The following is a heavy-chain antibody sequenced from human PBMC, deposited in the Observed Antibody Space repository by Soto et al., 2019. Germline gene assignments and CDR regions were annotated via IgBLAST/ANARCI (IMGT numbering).Heavy chain of an antibody. CDR2: IYYSGST. Sequence: SETLSLTCTVSGGSISSYYWSWIRQPPGKGLEWIGYIYYSGSTNYNPSLKSRVTISVDTSKNQFSLKLSSVTAADTAVYYCARVGDTAMVMNYYYYMDVWGKGTTVTVSS. CDR3: ARVGDTAMVMNYYYYMDV. J-gene: IGHJ6*03. V-gene: IGHV4-59*01. D-gene: IGHD5-18*01. CDR1: GGSISSYY.